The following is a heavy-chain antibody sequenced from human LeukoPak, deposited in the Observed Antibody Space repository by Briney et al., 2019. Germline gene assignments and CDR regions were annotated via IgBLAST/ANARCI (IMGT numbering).Heavy chain of an antibody. CDR2: ISGSGGST. CDR3: AKPRIAAAGTPEYFQH. CDR1: GFTFSSYA. D-gene: IGHD6-13*01. J-gene: IGHJ1*01. Sequence: GGSLRLSCAASGFTFSSYAMSWVRQAPGKGLEWVSAISGSGGSTYYPDSVKGWFTISRDNSKNTLYLQMNSRRAEDTAVYYCAKPRIAAAGTPEYFQHWGQGTLVTVSS. V-gene: IGHV3-23*01.